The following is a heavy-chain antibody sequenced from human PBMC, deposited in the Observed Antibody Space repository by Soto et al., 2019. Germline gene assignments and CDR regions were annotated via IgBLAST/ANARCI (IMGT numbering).Heavy chain of an antibody. CDR3: AKGATQGAHYYDLWSGYSAYYYYGMDV. CDR2: ISGTGGST. J-gene: IGHJ6*02. CDR1: VFTFSTSA. D-gene: IGHD3-3*01. V-gene: IGHV3-23*01. Sequence: GTLRLSCAASVFTFSTSAMTWMRKAPGKGLEWVSAISGTGGSTYYADSVKGRFTISRDNSKNTLYLQMNSLRAEDTAVYYCAKGATQGAHYYDLWSGYSAYYYYGMDVWGQGTTVTVSS.